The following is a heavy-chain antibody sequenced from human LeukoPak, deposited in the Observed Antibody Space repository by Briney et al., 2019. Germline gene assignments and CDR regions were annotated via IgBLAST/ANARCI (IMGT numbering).Heavy chain of an antibody. J-gene: IGHJ4*02. CDR1: GFTFSSFA. D-gene: IGHD4-23*01. V-gene: IGHV3-7*01. CDR3: LPGKGY. Sequence: PGGSLRLSFAASGFTFSSFAISWVRQAPGKGLEWVANTSPDGNEKYYADFVKGRFSIFRDNANSILYLQMNSLRGEDTAVYYCLPGKGYWGQGTLVTVSS. CDR2: TSPDGNEK.